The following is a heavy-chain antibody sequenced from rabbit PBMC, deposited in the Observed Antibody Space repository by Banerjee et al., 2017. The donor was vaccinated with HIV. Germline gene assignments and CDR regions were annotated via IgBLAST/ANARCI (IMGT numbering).Heavy chain of an antibody. Sequence: QSLQESGGGLVQPEGSLTLTCKASGFTLSSSDYMCWVRQAPGKGLEWIGCIVAGSSGTTYYASWAKGRFTVSKTSSTTVTLQMTSLIVADTATYFCASRLGISHSGAFDTWGPGTLVTVS. CDR2: IVAGSSGTT. V-gene: IGHV1S40*01. D-gene: IGHD1-1*01. J-gene: IGHJ2*01. CDR1: GFTLSSSDY. CDR3: ASRLGISHSGAFDT.